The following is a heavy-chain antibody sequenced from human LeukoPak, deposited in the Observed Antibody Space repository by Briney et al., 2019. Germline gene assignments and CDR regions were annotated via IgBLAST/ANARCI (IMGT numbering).Heavy chain of an antibody. D-gene: IGHD6-19*01. V-gene: IGHV4-61*02. CDR3: ARDHAEEWLVMGY. Sequence: SETLSLTCTVSGGSIRSGTDYWSWIRQPAGKGLEWIGRIYTSGSTNYNPSLKSRVTMSVDTSKNQFSLKLNSVTAADTAVYYCARDHAEEWLVMGYWGQGTLVTVSP. J-gene: IGHJ4*02. CDR2: IYTSGST. CDR1: GGSIRSGTDY.